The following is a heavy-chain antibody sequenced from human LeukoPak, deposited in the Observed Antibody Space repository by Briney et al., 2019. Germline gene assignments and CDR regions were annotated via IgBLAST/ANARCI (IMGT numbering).Heavy chain of an antibody. V-gene: IGHV4-61*02. CDR2: LSSITGYT. CDR1: GASINSGTYF. D-gene: IGHD3/OR15-3a*01. J-gene: IGHJ5*02. CDR3: TRALCINDVCEYFDP. Sequence: SETLSLTCTVSGASINSGTYFWTWIRQPAGKGLEWIGRLSSITGYTNYNPSLNRRATMSMDTSKNQFFLNLRSVTAADTAVYYCTRALCINDVCEYFDPWGRGTLVTVPS.